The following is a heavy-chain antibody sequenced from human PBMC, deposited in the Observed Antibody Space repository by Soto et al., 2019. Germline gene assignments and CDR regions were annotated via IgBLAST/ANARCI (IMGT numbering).Heavy chain of an antibody. Sequence: SVKVSCKASGVTFNSYSLSCVRQSPLQLLEWMGGVIPIFGTANYAQKFQGRVTITADESTSTAYMELSSLRSEDTAVYYCARVMGWGYSYGYRGVDAFDIWGQGTMVT. J-gene: IGHJ3*02. D-gene: IGHD5-18*01. CDR3: ARVMGWGYSYGYRGVDAFDI. CDR2: VIPIFGTA. CDR1: GVTFNSYS. V-gene: IGHV1-69*13.